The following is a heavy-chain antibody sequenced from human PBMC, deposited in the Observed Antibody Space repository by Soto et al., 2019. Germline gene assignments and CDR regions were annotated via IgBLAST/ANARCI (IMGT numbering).Heavy chain of an antibody. V-gene: IGHV1-2*02. CDR3: AGGSYLSGKDY. CDR2: INPNSGGT. J-gene: IGHJ4*02. Sequence: ASVKVSCKASGYTFTGYYMHWVRQAPGQGLEWMGWINPNSGGTNYAQKFQGRVTMTRDTSISTVYMELSSLRSEDTAVYYCAGGSYLSGKDYWGQGTLVTVSS. CDR1: GYTFTGYY. D-gene: IGHD1-26*01.